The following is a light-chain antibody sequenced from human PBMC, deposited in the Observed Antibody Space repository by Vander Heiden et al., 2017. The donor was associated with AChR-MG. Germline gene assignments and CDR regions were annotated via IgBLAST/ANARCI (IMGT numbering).Light chain of an antibody. J-gene: IGLJ2*01. CDR1: KLGNKY. CDR2: QDT. CDR3: QAWDSRTVV. V-gene: IGLV3-1*01. Sequence: SYELTQPPSVSVSPGQTASITCSGDKLGNKYACWYQQKPGQSPGRVLYQDTKRPSGIPERFSGSNSGKTATLTISGTQAMDEADYYCQAWDSRTVVFGGGTKLTVL.